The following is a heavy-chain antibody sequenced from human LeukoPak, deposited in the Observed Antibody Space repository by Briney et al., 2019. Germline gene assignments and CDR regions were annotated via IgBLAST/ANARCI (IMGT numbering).Heavy chain of an antibody. CDR3: ARWGDVRATFDM. D-gene: IGHD3-10*01. V-gene: IGHV3-21*01. CDR2: ISSSSSYI. Sequence: PGGSLCLSCAASGFTFSSYSMNWVRQAPGKGLEWVSSISSSSSYIYYADSVKGRFTISRDNAKNSLYRQMNSLGAEDTGVYYCARWGDVRATFDMWGRGTMVSVSS. J-gene: IGHJ3*02. CDR1: GFTFSSYS.